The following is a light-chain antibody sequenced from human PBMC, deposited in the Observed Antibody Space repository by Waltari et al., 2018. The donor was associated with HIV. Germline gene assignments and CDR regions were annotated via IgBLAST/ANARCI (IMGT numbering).Light chain of an antibody. CDR2: EVT. V-gene: IGLV2-23*02. CDR1: SSNVGSDDL. Sequence: QSALTQPASVSGSPGQSITISCTGTSSNVGSDDLVSWYQQHPGEAPKLIIYEVTKRPSGVSNRCSGPKSGNTASLTISGLQAEDEADYYCCSCPWSGIRYVFGTGTKVTVL. CDR3: CSCPWSGIRYV. J-gene: IGLJ1*01.